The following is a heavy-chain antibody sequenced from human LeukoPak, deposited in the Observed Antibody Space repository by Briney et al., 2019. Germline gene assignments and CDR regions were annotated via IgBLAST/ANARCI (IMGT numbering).Heavy chain of an antibody. V-gene: IGHV1-69*13. CDR2: TIPVYGTT. J-gene: IGHJ6*03. CDR1: GGTFSSYA. CDR3: ARAGPPSRDYYYYMDV. Sequence: SVTVSCKASGGTFSSYAISWVRQAPGQGLEWMGGTIPVYGTTNYAQKFQGRVTITADESTGTVYMELNTLRSEDTAVYYCARAGPPSRDYYYYMDVWGTGTMVTVAS.